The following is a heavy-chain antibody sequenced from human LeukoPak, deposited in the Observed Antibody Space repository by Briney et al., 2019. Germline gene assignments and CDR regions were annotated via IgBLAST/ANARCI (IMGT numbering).Heavy chain of an antibody. V-gene: IGHV3-23*01. J-gene: IGHJ6*03. CDR3: AKVLSSGHRSRYYNARYYYMDV. CDR1: GFTFSSYA. CDR2: ISGSGGST. Sequence: AGGSLRLSCAASGFTFSSYAMSWVRQAPGKGLEWVSAISGSGGSTYYADSVKGRFTISRDNSKNTLYLQMNSLRAGDTAVYYCAKVLSSGHRSRYYNARYYYMDVWGKGTTVTVSS. D-gene: IGHD3-22*01.